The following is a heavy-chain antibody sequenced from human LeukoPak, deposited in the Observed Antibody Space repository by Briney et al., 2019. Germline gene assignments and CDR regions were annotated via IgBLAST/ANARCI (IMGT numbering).Heavy chain of an antibody. CDR2: ISAGGDNT. CDR1: GFTFSSHA. J-gene: IGHJ4*02. V-gene: IGHV3-23*01. D-gene: IGHD3-22*01. Sequence: GGSLRLSCSASGFTFSSHALPWARHPPGKGLESFSSISAGGDNTHYADSVKGRFTISRDNSKNTLYLQMDRLRAEDTAVYFCAYLDSSGYYYGRLRYWGQGTPVTVSS. CDR3: AYLDSSGYYYGRLRY.